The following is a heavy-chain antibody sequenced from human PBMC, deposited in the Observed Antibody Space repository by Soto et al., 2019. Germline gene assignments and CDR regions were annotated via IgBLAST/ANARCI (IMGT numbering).Heavy chain of an antibody. Sequence: PGGSLRLSCAASGFTFSSYGMHWVRQAPGKGLEWVAVIWYDGSNKYYADSVKGRFTISRDNSKNTLYLQMNSLRAEDTAVYYCARGRVTILGVVIDDAFDIWGQGTMVTVSS. CDR3: ARGRVTILGVVIDDAFDI. J-gene: IGHJ3*02. CDR1: GFTFSSYG. V-gene: IGHV3-33*01. CDR2: IWYDGSNK. D-gene: IGHD3-3*01.